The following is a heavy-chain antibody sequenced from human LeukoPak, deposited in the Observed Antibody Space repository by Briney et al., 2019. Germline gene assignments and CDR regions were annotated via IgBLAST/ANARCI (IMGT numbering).Heavy chain of an antibody. D-gene: IGHD5-18*01. CDR1: GFNFIGYS. V-gene: IGHV3-69-1*01. J-gene: IGHJ4*02. CDR3: AREGYTYGHGVHY. Sequence: GGSLRLSCAASGFNFIGYSMSWVRRPPGKGLEWVSSISSSDSTYYADSVKGRFTVSRDNAGNSLYLHMDTLRPDDTAVYYCAREGYTYGHGVHYWGQGTLVTVSS. CDR2: ISSSDST.